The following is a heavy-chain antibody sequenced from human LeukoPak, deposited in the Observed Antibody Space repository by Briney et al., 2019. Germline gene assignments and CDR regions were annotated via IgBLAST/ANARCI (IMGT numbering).Heavy chain of an antibody. V-gene: IGHV3-21*01. D-gene: IGHD4-23*01. J-gene: IGHJ4*02. Sequence: GGSLRLSCAASGFTFSSYSMNWVRQAPGKGLEWVSSISSSSSYIYYADSVKGRFTISRDNAKNSLYLQMNRLRAEDTAVYYCARLATGQYGGNIDYWGQGTLVTVSS. CDR2: ISSSSSYI. CDR1: GFTFSSYS. CDR3: ARLATGQYGGNIDY.